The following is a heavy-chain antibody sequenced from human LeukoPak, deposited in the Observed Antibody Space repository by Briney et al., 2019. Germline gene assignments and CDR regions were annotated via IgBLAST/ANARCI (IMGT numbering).Heavy chain of an antibody. J-gene: IGHJ5*02. V-gene: IGHV4-34*01. CDR2: INHSGST. D-gene: IGHD1-26*01. CDR3: ARLRGSYYVWFDP. Sequence: SETLCLTCAVSGGAFTGYYRSWIRQPPGKGLEWIGGINHSGSTNYNPSLKNRVTISVDTCKNQFSLKLSSVTAADTAVYYCARLRGSYYVWFDPWGQGTLVTVSS. CDR1: GGAFTGYY.